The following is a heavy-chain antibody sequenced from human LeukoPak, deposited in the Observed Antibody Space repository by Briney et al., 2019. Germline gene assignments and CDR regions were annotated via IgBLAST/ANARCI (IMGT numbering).Heavy chain of an antibody. D-gene: IGHD2-8*02. CDR3: ASEGRAGTSDWWGGFDI. CDR1: IGYY. Sequence: ASVKVSCKTSIGYYMHWVRQAPGQRPEYMGWIHPYSDASKRVPKFQGRVTMTRDTSINTDYMELSSLTSDDTAMYYCASEGRAGTSDWWGGFDIWGQGTMVIVSS. J-gene: IGHJ3*02. CDR2: IHPYSDAS. V-gene: IGHV1-2*02.